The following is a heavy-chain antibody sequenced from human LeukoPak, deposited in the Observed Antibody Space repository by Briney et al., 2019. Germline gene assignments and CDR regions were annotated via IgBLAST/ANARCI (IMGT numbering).Heavy chain of an antibody. CDR3: ARKVPNDSSGYYYRGQFDP. Sequence: EASVKVSCKASGYTFTSYDINWVRQATGQGLEWMGWMNPNSGNTGYAQKFQGRVTITADKSTSTAYMELSSLRSEDTAVYYCARKVPNDSSGYYYRGQFDPWGQGTLVTVSS. V-gene: IGHV1-8*01. CDR2: MNPNSGNT. CDR1: GYTFTSYD. D-gene: IGHD3-22*01. J-gene: IGHJ5*02.